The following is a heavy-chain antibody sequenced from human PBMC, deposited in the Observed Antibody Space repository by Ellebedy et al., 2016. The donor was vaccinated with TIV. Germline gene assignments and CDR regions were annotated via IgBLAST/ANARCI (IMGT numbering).Heavy chain of an antibody. CDR2: ISPYDENT. D-gene: IGHD1-26*01. J-gene: IGHJ4*02. CDR1: GYTFNRFG. V-gene: IGHV1-18*04. Sequence: AASVKVSCKASGYTFNRFGITWVRQAPGQGLEWMGWISPYDENTHYAQKVQDRVTMTTDTSTSTAYMELRSLRSDDTALYYCARDLGGSSDYWGQGTLVTVSS. CDR3: ARDLGGSSDY.